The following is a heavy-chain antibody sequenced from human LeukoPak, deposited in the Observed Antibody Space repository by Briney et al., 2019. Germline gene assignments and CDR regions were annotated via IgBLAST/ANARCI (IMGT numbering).Heavy chain of an antibody. Sequence: SGPTLVNPTQTLTLTCTFSGFSLSTSGVGVGWIRQPPGKALEWLALIYWNDDKRYSPSLKSRLTITKDTSKNQVVLTMTNMDPVDTATYYCAHRLRTDPAPGYSYGRGWFDPWGQGTLVTVSS. CDR1: GFSLSTSGVG. CDR2: IYWNDDK. CDR3: AHRLRTDPAPGYSYGRGWFDP. D-gene: IGHD5-18*01. J-gene: IGHJ5*02. V-gene: IGHV2-5*01.